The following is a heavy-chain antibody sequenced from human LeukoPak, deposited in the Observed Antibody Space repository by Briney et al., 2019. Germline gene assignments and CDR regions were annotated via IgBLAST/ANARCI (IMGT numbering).Heavy chain of an antibody. Sequence: SETLSLTCTVSGGSISTSSYYWGWVRQPPGKGLEWIGNIFYSGSTYYSPSLKSRVTISVDTSKNQFSLKLSSVTAADTAVYYCASPEYYYDSSGFRDAFDIWGQGTMVTVSS. CDR3: ASPEYYYDSSGFRDAFDI. J-gene: IGHJ3*02. V-gene: IGHV4-39*07. CDR2: IFYSGST. D-gene: IGHD3-22*01. CDR1: GGSISTSSYY.